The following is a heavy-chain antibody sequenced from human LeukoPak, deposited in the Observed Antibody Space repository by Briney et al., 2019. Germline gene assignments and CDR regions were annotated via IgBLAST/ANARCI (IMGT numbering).Heavy chain of an antibody. CDR3: ARDAFITGFDP. CDR2: ISYDGSNK. D-gene: IGHD3-22*01. V-gene: IGHV3-30-3*01. CDR1: GCTFSSYA. J-gene: IGHJ5*02. Sequence: GGSLRLSCAASGCTFSSYAMHWVRQAPGKGLEWVAVISYDGSNKYYADSVKGRFTISRDNSKNTLYLQMNSLRAEDTAVYYCARDAFITGFDPWGQGTLVTVSS.